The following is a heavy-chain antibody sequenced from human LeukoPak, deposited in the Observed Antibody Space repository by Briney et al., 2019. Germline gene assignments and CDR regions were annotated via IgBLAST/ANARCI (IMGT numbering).Heavy chain of an antibody. CDR2: ISSSGSTI. CDR3: ARAPTPYSSGWYAPDY. J-gene: IGHJ4*02. CDR1: GFTFSDYY. D-gene: IGHD6-19*01. V-gene: IGHV3-11*01. Sequence: GGSLRLSCAASGFTFSDYYMSWIRQAPGKGLEWVSYISSSGSTIYYADSVKGRFTISRDNAKNSLYLQMNSLRAEDTAVYYCARAPTPYSSGWYAPDYWGQGTLVTVSS.